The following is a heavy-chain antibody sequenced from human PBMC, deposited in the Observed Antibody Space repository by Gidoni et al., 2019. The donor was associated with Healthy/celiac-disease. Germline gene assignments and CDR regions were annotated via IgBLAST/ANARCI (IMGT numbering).Heavy chain of an antibody. J-gene: IGHJ4*02. CDR2: INPNSGGT. CDR1: GYTFTGYY. CDR3: ARDMVVVTMVRGVRPDY. D-gene: IGHD3-10*01. V-gene: IGHV1-2*02. Sequence: QVQLVQSGAEVKKPGASVKVSCTASGYTFTGYYMHWVRQAPGQGLEWMGWINPNSGGTNYAQKFQGRVTMTRDTSISTAYMELSRLRSDDTAVYYCARDMVVVTMVRGVRPDYWGQGTLVTVSS.